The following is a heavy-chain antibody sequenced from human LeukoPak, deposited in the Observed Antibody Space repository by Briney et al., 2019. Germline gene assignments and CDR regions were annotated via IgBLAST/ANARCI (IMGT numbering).Heavy chain of an antibody. Sequence: GESLKISCRGSGYTFTTYWIGWVRQMPGKGLEWMGTIYPDDSDTRYSPSFQGQVTISADKAFSTAYLQWSSLKASDTAMYYCARSNHYYDSSLGFDPWGQGTLVTVSS. D-gene: IGHD3-22*01. CDR1: GYTFTTYW. J-gene: IGHJ5*02. CDR3: ARSNHYYDSSLGFDP. V-gene: IGHV5-51*01. CDR2: IYPDDSDT.